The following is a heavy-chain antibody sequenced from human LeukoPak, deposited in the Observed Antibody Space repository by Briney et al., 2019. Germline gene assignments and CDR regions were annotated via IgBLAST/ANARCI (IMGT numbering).Heavy chain of an antibody. CDR2: IWYDGSNK. CDR1: AFTFSSYG. Sequence: GGSLGLSCAVSAFTFSSYGMHWVRQAPGKGLEWVAVIWYDGSNKYYADSVKGRFTISRDNSKNTLYLQMNSLRTEDTAVYYCARDQAYFDYWGQGTLVTVSS. V-gene: IGHV3-33*01. J-gene: IGHJ4*02. CDR3: ARDQAYFDY.